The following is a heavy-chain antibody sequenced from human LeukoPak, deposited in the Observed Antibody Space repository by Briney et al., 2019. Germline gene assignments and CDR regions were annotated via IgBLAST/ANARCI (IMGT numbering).Heavy chain of an antibody. J-gene: IGHJ3*02. CDR2: ISSSGIT. CDR1: GFTVSSNY. CDR3: ARGGDSSGSIRSAFDI. D-gene: IGHD3-22*01. Sequence: GGSLRLSCAASGFTVSSNYMSWVRQAPGKGLEWVSVISSSGITYSADSVKGRFTISRDNSKNMVCLQMNSLRAEDTAVYYCARGGDSSGSIRSAFDIWGQGTMVTVSS. V-gene: IGHV3-53*01.